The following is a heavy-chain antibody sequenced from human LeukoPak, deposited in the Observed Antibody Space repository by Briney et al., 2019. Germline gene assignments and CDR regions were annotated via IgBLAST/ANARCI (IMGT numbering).Heavy chain of an antibody. CDR3: ARGQYGMDV. Sequence: GSLRLSCAVSGFIFSSYSMNWVRQAPGKGLEWVSHISSSSTSKYYADSVKGRFTISRDNAKNSLYLQMNSLRAEDTAVYYCARGQYGMDVWGQGTTVTVSS. J-gene: IGHJ6*02. V-gene: IGHV3-48*04. CDR2: ISSSSTSK. CDR1: GFIFSSYS.